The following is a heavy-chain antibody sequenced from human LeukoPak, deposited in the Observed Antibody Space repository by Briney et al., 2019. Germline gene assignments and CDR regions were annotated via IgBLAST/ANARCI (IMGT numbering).Heavy chain of an antibody. CDR1: GGSFSRYY. V-gene: IGHV4-34*01. CDR3: ARGATISETGYFDF. J-gene: IGHJ4*03. D-gene: IGHD5-24*01. CDR2: IDHRGDT. Sequence: SETLSLTCAVYGGSFSRYYWSWIRQSPGKGLEWIAEIDHRGDTNYNPSVKSRVSISVDTSKNQFSLKVRSLSAADTAVYYCARGATISETGYFDFWGQGTLVTVSS.